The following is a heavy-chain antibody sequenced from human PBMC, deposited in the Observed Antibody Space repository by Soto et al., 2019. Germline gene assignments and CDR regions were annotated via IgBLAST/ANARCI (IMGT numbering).Heavy chain of an antibody. CDR1: GFSFSIYG. CDR2: ISYDGRIE. V-gene: IGHV3-30*03. D-gene: IGHD3-3*01. CDR3: ARADLYYDFRSADDAFDI. Sequence: PGGSLRLSCVASGFSFSIYGMHWVRRAPGKGLEWVAVISYDGRIERYADSVKGRLAISRDNSKNTLYLQMNSLRDEDTAVYYCARADLYYDFRSADDAFDIWGQGTMVT. J-gene: IGHJ3*02.